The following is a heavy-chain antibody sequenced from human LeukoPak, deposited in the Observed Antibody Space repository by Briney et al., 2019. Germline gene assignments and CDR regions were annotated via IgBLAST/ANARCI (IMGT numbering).Heavy chain of an antibody. J-gene: IGHJ4*02. CDR1: GFTFSGCA. V-gene: IGHV3-23*01. D-gene: IGHD5-12*01. Sequence: PGGSLRLSCAASGFTFSGCAMSWVRQAPGKGLEWVSGISGSGGSTYSADSVKGRFTISRDNSRNTLYLQMNSLRAEDTAVYYCARDRTAYSYGTLFDYWGQGTLVTVSS. CDR3: ARDRTAYSYGTLFDY. CDR2: ISGSGGST.